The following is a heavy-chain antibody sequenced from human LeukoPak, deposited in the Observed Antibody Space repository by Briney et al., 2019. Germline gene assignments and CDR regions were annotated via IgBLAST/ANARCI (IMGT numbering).Heavy chain of an antibody. Sequence: ESGPTLVNPTQTLTLTCTFSGFSLSTSGMCVSWIRQPPGKALEWLARIDWDDDKYYSTSLKTRLTISKDTSKNQVVLTMTNMDPVDTATYYCARQGSYGDYWYFDYWGQGTLVTVSS. J-gene: IGHJ4*02. D-gene: IGHD4-17*01. CDR2: IDWDDDK. V-gene: IGHV2-70*11. CDR1: GFSLSTSGMC. CDR3: ARQGSYGDYWYFDY.